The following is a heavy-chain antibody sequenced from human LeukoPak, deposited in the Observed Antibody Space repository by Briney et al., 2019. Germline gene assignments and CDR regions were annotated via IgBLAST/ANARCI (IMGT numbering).Heavy chain of an antibody. CDR2: INPNSGGT. J-gene: IGHJ6*03. V-gene: IGHV1-2*02. Sequence: ALVKVSCKASGYTFTGYYMHWVGRAPGQGLEWMGWINPNSGGTNYAQKFQGRVTMTRDTSISTAYMELSRLRSDDTAVYYCAISCSGGSCYSEGNYYMDVWGKGTTVTVSS. CDR1: GYTFTGYY. D-gene: IGHD2-15*01. CDR3: AISCSGGSCYSEGNYYMDV.